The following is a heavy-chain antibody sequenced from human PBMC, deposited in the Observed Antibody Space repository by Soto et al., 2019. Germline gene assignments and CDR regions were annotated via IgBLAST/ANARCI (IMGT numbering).Heavy chain of an antibody. D-gene: IGHD3-22*01. J-gene: IGHJ3*02. CDR3: ARADYYDSSGYYYDAFDI. CDR2: IIPIFGTG. CDR1: GGTFSSYA. Sequence: QVQLVQSGAEVKKPGSSVKVSCKASGGTFSSYAISWVRQAPGQGLEWMGGIIPIFGTGNYAQKFQGRVTITADESTSTAYMELSSLRSEDTAVYYCARADYYDSSGYYYDAFDIWGQGTMVTVSS. V-gene: IGHV1-69*01.